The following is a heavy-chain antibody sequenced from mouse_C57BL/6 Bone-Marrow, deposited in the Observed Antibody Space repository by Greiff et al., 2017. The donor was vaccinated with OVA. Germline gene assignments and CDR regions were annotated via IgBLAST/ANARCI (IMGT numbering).Heavy chain of an antibody. D-gene: IGHD3-2*01. CDR2: INPNNGGT. J-gene: IGHJ3*01. CDR1: GYTFTDYN. Sequence: EVKLQESGPELVKPGASVKIPCKASGYTFTDYNMDWVKQSHGKGLEWIGDINPNNGGTIYNQKFKGKATLTVDKSSSTAYMELRSLTSEDTAVYYCARAMTARARFAYWGQGTLVTVSA. CDR3: ARAMTARARFAY. V-gene: IGHV1-18*01.